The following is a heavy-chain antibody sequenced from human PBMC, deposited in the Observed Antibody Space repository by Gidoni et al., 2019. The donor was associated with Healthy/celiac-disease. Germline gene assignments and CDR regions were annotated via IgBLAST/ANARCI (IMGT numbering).Heavy chain of an antibody. V-gene: IGHV1-18*04. CDR1: GYTFTSYG. CDR3: ARERERSLYYYDSSGFPDY. J-gene: IGHJ4*02. D-gene: IGHD3-22*01. CDR2: ISAYNGNT. Sequence: QVQLVQSGAEVKKPGASVKVSCKASGYTFTSYGISWVRQAPGQGLEWMGWISAYNGNTNYAQKLQGRVTMTTDTSTSTAYMELRSLRSDDTAVYYCARERERSLYYYDSSGFPDYWGQGTLVTVSS.